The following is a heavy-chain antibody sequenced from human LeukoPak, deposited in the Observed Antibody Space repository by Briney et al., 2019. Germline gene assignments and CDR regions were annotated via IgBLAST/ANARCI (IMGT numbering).Heavy chain of an antibody. CDR1: GFSFDDHG. Sequence: GGSLRLSCVTSGFSFDDHGMSWVRQATGEGLEWVAGVDWNGGITGYADSVRGRFTISRDKAKKSLYLQMNSLGVDDTALYYCARDMSVVPSATGSPDWFDPWGQGTLVTVSS. J-gene: IGHJ5*02. CDR3: ARDMSVVPSATGSPDWFDP. CDR2: VDWNGGIT. V-gene: IGHV3-20*04. D-gene: IGHD2-2*01.